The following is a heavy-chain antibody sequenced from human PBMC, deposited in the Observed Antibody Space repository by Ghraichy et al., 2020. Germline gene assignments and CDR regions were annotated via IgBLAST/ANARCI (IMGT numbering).Heavy chain of an antibody. CDR1: GGSISSGGYY. J-gene: IGHJ5*02. D-gene: IGHD2-15*01. CDR2: IYYSGST. V-gene: IGHV4-31*03. CDR3: ARDRGWSGGPWFDP. Sequence: SETLSLTCTVSGGSISSGGYYLSWIRQHPGKGLEWIGYIYYSGSTYYNPSLKSRVTISVDTSKNQFSLKLSSVTAADTAVYYCARDRGWSGGPWFDPWGQGTLVTVSS.